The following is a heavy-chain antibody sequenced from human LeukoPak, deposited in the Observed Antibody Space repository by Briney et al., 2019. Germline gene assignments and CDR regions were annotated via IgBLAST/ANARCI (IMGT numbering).Heavy chain of an antibody. Sequence: GGSLRLSCAASGFNFNTYPMNWVRQAPGKGLEWVASITSGSSYIYYADTVKGRFTISRDNAKNSLYLQMNSLRAEDTAVYYCARARASSRGGYYYMDVWGKGTTVTVSS. D-gene: IGHD6-13*01. CDR1: GFNFNTYP. CDR3: ARARASSRGGYYYMDV. J-gene: IGHJ6*03. CDR2: ITSGSSYI. V-gene: IGHV3-21*01.